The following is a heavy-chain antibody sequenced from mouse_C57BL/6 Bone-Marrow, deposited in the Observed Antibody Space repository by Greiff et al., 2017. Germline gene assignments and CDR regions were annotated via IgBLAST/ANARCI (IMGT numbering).Heavy chain of an antibody. CDR3: ARGWYCNFDV. CDR1: GYTFTSDW. J-gene: IGHJ1*03. CDR2: IDPSDSET. Sequence: QVQLQQPGAELVRPGSSVKLSCKASGYTFTSDWMHWLKQRPIQGLEWIGNIDPSDSETHNNQKFKVKAILTVDKSSRTAYMQLSRLTSEDSAVYFSARGWYCNFDVWDTGTSVTVSS. V-gene: IGHV1-52*01. D-gene: IGHD2-3*01.